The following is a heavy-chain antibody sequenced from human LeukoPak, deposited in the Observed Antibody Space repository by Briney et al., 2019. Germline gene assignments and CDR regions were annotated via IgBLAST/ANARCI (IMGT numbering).Heavy chain of an antibody. Sequence: PGRSLRLSCAASGFTFSSYGTHWVRQAPGKGLEWVAVIWYDGSNKYYADSVKGRFTISRDNSKNTLYLQMNSLRAEDTAVYYCARVAYCSSTSCYVLDYWGQGTLVTVSS. D-gene: IGHD2-2*01. CDR1: GFTFSSYG. CDR2: IWYDGSNK. J-gene: IGHJ4*02. CDR3: ARVAYCSSTSCYVLDY. V-gene: IGHV3-33*01.